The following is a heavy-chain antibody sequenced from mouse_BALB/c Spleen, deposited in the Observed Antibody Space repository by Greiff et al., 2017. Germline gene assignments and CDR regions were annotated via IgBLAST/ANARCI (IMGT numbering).Heavy chain of an antibody. CDR1: GYTFTDYA. CDR2: ISTYYGDA. J-gene: IGHJ3*01. CDR3: ARETTANFFAY. V-gene: IGHV1S137*01. D-gene: IGHD1-2*01. Sequence: VQLQQSGAELVRPGVSVKISCKGSGYTFTDYAMHWVKQSHAKSLEWIGVISTYYGDASYNQKFKGKATMTVDKSSSTAYMELARLTSEDSAIYYCARETTANFFAYWGQGTLVTVSA.